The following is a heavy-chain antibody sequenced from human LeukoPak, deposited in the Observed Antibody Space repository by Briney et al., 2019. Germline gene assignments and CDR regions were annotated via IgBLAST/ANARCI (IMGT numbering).Heavy chain of an antibody. J-gene: IGHJ4*02. Sequence: SETLSLTCAVYGGSFSGYYWSWIRQPPGKGLEWIGEINHSGSTNYNPSLKSRVTISVDTSKNQFSLKLSSVTAADTAVYYCARGGDLVATWWGYYFDYWGQGTLVTVSS. CDR3: ARGGDLVATWWGYYFDY. V-gene: IGHV4-34*01. CDR1: GGSFSGYY. D-gene: IGHD5-12*01. CDR2: INHSGST.